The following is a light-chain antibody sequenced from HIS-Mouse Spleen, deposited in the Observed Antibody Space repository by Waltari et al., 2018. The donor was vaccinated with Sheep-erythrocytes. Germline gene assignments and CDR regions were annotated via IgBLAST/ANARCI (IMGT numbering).Light chain of an antibody. J-gene: IGLJ3*02. CDR2: EVS. CDR1: SSDVGSYNL. Sequence: QSALTQPASVSGSPGQSITISCTGTSSDVGSYNLVSCYQQHPGKAPKLMIYEVSNRPSGVSNRFSGSKSGNTASLTISGLQAEDEADYYCSSYTSSSTWVFGGGTKLTVL. CDR3: SSYTSSSTWV. V-gene: IGLV2-14*02.